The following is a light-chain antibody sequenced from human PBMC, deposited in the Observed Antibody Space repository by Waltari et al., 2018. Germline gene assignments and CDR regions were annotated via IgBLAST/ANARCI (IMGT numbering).Light chain of an antibody. CDR3: QQFQSHLRT. J-gene: IGKJ1*01. CDR1: QSVLHSSNNKNY. Sequence: DIVMTQSPESLAVSLGERATLTCQYSQSVLHSSNNKNYFGWYQQKPGQPPKLLIYWASTRKSGVPDRFSGSGSGTDFTLTISSLQAEDVAVYYCQQFQSHLRTFGQGTKVEIK. CDR2: WAS. V-gene: IGKV4-1*01.